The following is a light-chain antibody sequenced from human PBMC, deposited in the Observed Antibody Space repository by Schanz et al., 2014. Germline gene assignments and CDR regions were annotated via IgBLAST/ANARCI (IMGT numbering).Light chain of an antibody. V-gene: IGLV2-14*01. CDR3: SSYTSSITLV. CDR2: DVS. J-gene: IGLJ3*02. Sequence: QSALTQPASVSGSPGQSITISCTGTSSDVGGYNYVSWFQQDPGKAPKVIISDVSDRPSGVSDRFSGSKSGNTASLTISGLQAEDEADYYCSSYTSSITLVFGGGTKLTVL. CDR1: SSDVGGYNY.